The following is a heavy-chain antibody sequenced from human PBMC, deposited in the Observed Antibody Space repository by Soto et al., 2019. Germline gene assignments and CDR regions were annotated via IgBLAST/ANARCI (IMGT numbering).Heavy chain of an antibody. CDR2: LSGDNGDI. Sequence: QVQLVQSXDELKKPGASVKVSCKASDYTFNSYGISWVRKAPGQGLEWMGWLSGDNGDIKYAQKFQGRVTMTTDISTSTVYMELRSLSSDDTAVYFCAGSRGFGFDFWGQGTLVTVSS. CDR3: AGSRGFGFDF. J-gene: IGHJ4*02. CDR1: DYTFNSYG. V-gene: IGHV1-18*01. D-gene: IGHD2-15*01.